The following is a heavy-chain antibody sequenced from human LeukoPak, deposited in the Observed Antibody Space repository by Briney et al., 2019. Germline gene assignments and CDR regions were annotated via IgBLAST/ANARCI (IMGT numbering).Heavy chain of an antibody. CDR3: ARSSQEMATTTSFDY. CDR2: IIPIFGTA. V-gene: IGHV1-69*05. J-gene: IGHJ4*02. CDR1: GGTFSSYA. Sequence: SVKVSCKASGGTFSSYAISWVRQAPGQGLEWMGGIIPIFGTANYAQKFQGRVTITTDESTSTAYMELISLKFGDTAVYYCARSSQEMATTTSFDYWGQGTLVTVSS. D-gene: IGHD5-24*01.